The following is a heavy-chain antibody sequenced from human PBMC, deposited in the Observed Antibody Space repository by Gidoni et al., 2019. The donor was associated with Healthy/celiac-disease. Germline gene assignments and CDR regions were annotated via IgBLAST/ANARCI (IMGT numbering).Heavy chain of an antibody. V-gene: IGHV2-5*02. CDR1: GFSLSTSGVG. J-gene: IGHJ6*03. Sequence: QITLKESAPTLVKPTQTLTLTCTFAGFSLSTSGVGVGWIRQPPGKVLEWLALIYSDDDKRYSPSLKSRITITTDTSKNQVVLTMTNMDPVDTDTYYCARENYYYYMDVWGKGTTVTVSS. CDR2: IYSDDDK. CDR3: ARENYYYYMDV.